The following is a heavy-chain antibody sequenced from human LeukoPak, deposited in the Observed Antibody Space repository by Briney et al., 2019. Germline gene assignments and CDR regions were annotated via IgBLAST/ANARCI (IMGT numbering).Heavy chain of an antibody. Sequence: SETLSLTCTVSGGSISSTSYYWGWIRQPPGRGLEWIVDIYYSGTSDYNPSLKSRVTISVDTSKNQFSLKLSSLTAADTAVYYCASGRRNGYLYWDYWGQGTLVTVSS. CDR2: IYYSGTS. CDR3: ASGRRNGYLYWDY. V-gene: IGHV4-39*07. CDR1: GGSISSTSYY. J-gene: IGHJ4*02. D-gene: IGHD5-24*01.